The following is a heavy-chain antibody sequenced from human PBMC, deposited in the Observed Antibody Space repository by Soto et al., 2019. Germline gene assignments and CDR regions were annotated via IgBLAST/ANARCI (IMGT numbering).Heavy chain of an antibody. CDR3: DRRTPGVLPASGVDAFVL. V-gene: IGHV3-73*01. D-gene: IGHD3-10*01. J-gene: IGHJ3*01. CDR1: GFTFSDST. CDR2: IRSKANNYAT. Sequence: EVQLVESGGDLVQPGGSLKLSCAASGFTFSDSTMHWVRQASGKGLEWVGRIRSKANNYATMYAVSVKGRFTISRDDFQNTTYLQMTSHNSASTAVYYSDRRTPGVLPASGVDAFVLWGQGTKVIVSS.